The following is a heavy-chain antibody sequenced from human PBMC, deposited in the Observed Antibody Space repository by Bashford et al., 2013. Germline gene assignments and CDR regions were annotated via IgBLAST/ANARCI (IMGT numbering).Heavy chain of an antibody. D-gene: IGHD3-10*01. V-gene: IGHV4-39*01. CDR1: GGPISSSDHY. Sequence: SETLSLTCTVSGGPISSSDHYWGWIRQPPGKGLEWIGSMYYSESTYYNPSLRGRVTISVDTSKNQFSLRLTSVTAADTAVYYCASSGLPIVRGVHYYNGLDVWGQGTTVTVSS. J-gene: IGHJ6*02. CDR2: MYYSEST. CDR3: ASSGLPIVRGVHYYNGLDV.